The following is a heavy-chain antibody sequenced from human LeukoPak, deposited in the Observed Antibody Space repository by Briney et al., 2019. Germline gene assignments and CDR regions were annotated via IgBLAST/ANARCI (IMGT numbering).Heavy chain of an antibody. D-gene: IGHD3-10*01. CDR1: GGSISSGDYY. CDR3: AREAINYYGSGSYNYYYGMDV. V-gene: IGHV4-30-4*01. J-gene: IGHJ6*02. Sequence: SETLSLTCTVSGGSISSGDYYWSWIRQPPGKGLEWIGYIYYSGSTYYNPSLKSRVTISVDTSKNQFSLKLSSVTAADTAVYYCAREAINYYGSGSYNYYYGMDVWGQGTTVTVSS. CDR2: IYYSGST.